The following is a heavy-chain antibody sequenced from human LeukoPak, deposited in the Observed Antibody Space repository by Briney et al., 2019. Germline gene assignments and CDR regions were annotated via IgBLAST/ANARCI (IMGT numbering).Heavy chain of an antibody. V-gene: IGHV1-46*01. Sequence: ASVKVSCKASGYTFTGYYMHWVRQAPGQGLEWMGWINPSGGSTNYGQKFQGRVTMTRDTSTSTVYMELSSLRSEDSAVYYCARWVLAGGYFDYWGQGTVVTVSS. CDR2: INPSGGST. D-gene: IGHD2-15*01. J-gene: IGHJ4*02. CDR3: ARWVLAGGYFDY. CDR1: GYTFTGYY.